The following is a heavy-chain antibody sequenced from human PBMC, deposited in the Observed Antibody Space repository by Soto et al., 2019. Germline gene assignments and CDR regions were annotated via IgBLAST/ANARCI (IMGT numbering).Heavy chain of an antibody. V-gene: IGHV3-74*01. Sequence: EVQLVESGGGLVQPGGSLRLSCAASGFTFSSYWMHWVRQAPGKGLVWVSRINSDGSSTSYADSVKGRFTISRDNAKNTLYLQMNSLRAEDTAVDYCARWGHSIGWSDRTFDIWGQGTMVTVSS. CDR3: ARWGHSIGWSDRTFDI. J-gene: IGHJ3*02. CDR2: INSDGSST. CDR1: GFTFSSYW. D-gene: IGHD6-19*01.